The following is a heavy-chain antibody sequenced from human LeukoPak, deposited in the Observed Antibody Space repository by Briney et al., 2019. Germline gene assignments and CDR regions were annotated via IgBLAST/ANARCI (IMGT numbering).Heavy chain of an antibody. D-gene: IGHD3-10*01. CDR3: ARHAYLWFGGLSMFDY. CDR1: GGSISSSSYY. J-gene: IGHJ4*02. V-gene: IGHV4-39*01. Sequence: SETLSLTCTVSGGSISSSSYYWGWIRQPPGKGLEWIGSIYYSGSTYYNPSLKSRVTISVDTSKNQFSLKLSSVTAADTAVYYCARHAYLWFGGLSMFDYWGQGTLVTVSS. CDR2: IYYSGST.